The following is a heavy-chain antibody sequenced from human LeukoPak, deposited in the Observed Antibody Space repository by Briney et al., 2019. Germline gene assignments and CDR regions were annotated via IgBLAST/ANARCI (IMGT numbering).Heavy chain of an antibody. J-gene: IGHJ5*02. D-gene: IGHD4-17*01. CDR1: GYTFTTYY. V-gene: IGHV1-2*02. CDR2: INPKSGGT. Sequence: ASVKVSCKASGYTFTTYYMHWVRQAPGQGLEWMGWINPKSGGTNYAQKFQGRVTMTRDTSISTAYMELSGLRSDDTAVYYCARDPKTTGGDNWSDPWGQGTLVTVSS. CDR3: ARDPKTTGGDNWSDP.